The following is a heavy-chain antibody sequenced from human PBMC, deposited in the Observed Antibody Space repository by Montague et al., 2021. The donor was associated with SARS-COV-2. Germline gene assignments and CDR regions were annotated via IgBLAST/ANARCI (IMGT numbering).Heavy chain of an antibody. J-gene: IGHJ6*02. D-gene: IGHD2-21*01. V-gene: IGHV4-59*01. Sequence: SETLSLTCNVAGGSMSGYNWSWIRQPPGKGLQWIGSMYNSENTSYNPSIKSRVTISVDTSKKQFSLRLSSVTAADTAVYFCARGINSAGSYYYHLDVWGQGTTVTVSS. CDR2: MYNSENT. CDR1: GGSMSGYN. CDR3: ARGINSAGSYYYHLDV.